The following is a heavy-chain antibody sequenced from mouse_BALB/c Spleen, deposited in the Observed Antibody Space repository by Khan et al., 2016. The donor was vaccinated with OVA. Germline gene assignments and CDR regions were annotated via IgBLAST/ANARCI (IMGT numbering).Heavy chain of an antibody. CDR1: GFSLANYG. D-gene: IGHD1-1*02. CDR2: IWSGGIT. CDR3: ARNRNGYFDA. Sequence: QVQLKESGPGLVQPSQSLSITCTVSGFSLANYGVHWVRQSPGKGLEWLGVIWSGGITDYNATFISRLSISKDNSKGQVFFKMNSLQANDTARYYCARNRNGYFDAWGQGSTLTVSS. J-gene: IGHJ2*01. V-gene: IGHV2-2*02.